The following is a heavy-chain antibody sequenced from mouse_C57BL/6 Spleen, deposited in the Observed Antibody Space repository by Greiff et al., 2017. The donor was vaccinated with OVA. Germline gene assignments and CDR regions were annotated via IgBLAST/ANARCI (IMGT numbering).Heavy chain of an antibody. CDR3: ASYGSSYGGFAY. D-gene: IGHD1-1*01. CDR1: GYTFTSYW. V-gene: IGHV1-55*01. CDR2: IYPGSGST. Sequence: QVQLKQPGAELVKPGASVKMSCKASGYTFTSYWITWVKQRPGQGLEWIGDIYPGSGSTNYNEKFKSKATLTVDTSSSTAYMQLSSLTSEDSAVYYCASYGSSYGGFAYWGQGTLVTVSA. J-gene: IGHJ3*01.